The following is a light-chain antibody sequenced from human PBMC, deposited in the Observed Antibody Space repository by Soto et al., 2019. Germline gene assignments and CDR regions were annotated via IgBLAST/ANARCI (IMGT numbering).Light chain of an antibody. J-gene: IGLJ1*01. CDR1: SSDVGGYNY. CDR3: SSYAGSSNFV. Sequence: QSVLTQPPSASWSPGQSVTISCTGTSSDVGGYNYVSWYQQHPGKAPKLMIYEVTKRPSGVPDRFSGSKSGNTASLTVSGLQAEDEADYYCSSYAGSSNFVFGTGTKVTVL. V-gene: IGLV2-8*01. CDR2: EVT.